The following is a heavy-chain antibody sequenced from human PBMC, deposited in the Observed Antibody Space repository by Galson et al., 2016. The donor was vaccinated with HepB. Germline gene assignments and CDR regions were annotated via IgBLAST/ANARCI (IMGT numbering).Heavy chain of an antibody. V-gene: IGHV4-39*01. CDR3: VRHQRDGLVNF. D-gene: IGHD3/OR15-3a*01. Sequence: SETLSLTCTVSGVSISTTNFYWGWIRQPPGKGLEWIGSFFYTGATFYNPSLKSRVTISVDASRSQFSLRLTSVTAADTAVYYCVRHQRDGLVNFWGQGTLVTVSS. J-gene: IGHJ3*01. CDR2: FFYTGAT. CDR1: GVSISTTNFY.